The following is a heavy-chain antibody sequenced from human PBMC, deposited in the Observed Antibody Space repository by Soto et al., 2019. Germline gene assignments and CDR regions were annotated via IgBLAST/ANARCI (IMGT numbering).Heavy chain of an antibody. CDR3: ARSGYSYGQYYYYGMDV. Sequence: QVQLVQSGAEVKKPGSSVKVSCKASGGTFSSYAISWVRQAPGQGLEWMGGIIPIFGTANYAQKFQGRVTITAAESTSPAYMELGSLRSEDTAVYYCARSGYSYGQYYYYGMDVWGQGTTVAVSS. CDR2: IIPIFGTA. J-gene: IGHJ6*02. CDR1: GGTFSSYA. D-gene: IGHD5-18*01. V-gene: IGHV1-69*12.